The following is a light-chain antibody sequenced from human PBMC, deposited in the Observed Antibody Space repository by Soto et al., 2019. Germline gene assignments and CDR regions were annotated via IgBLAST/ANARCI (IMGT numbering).Light chain of an antibody. Sequence: DIQMTQSPSTLSASVGDRVAITCRASQSISSWLAWYQQKPGKAPKLLIYKASSLESGVPSRFSGSGSGTVFTLTISSLQSDDFAVYYCQQYLDWPRTFGQGTKVDIK. CDR3: QQYLDWPRT. J-gene: IGKJ1*01. CDR1: QSISSW. V-gene: IGKV1-5*03. CDR2: KAS.